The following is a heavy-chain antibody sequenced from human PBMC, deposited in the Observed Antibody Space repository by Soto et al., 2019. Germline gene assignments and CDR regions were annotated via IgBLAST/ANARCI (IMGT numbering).Heavy chain of an antibody. CDR1: GCSISSYY. J-gene: IGHJ6*02. D-gene: IGHD6-19*01. V-gene: IGHV4-59*01. CDR2: IYYSGST. CDR3: AREWSGIGGGYSSGWFYGMDV. Sequence: SETLSLTCTVSGCSISSYYWSWIRQPPGKGLEWIGYIYYSGSTNYNPSLKSRVTISVDTSKNQFSLKLSSVTAADTAVYYCAREWSGIGGGYSSGWFYGMDVWGQGTTVTVSS.